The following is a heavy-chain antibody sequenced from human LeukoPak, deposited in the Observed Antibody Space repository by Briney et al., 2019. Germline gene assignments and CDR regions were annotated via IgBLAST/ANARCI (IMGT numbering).Heavy chain of an antibody. Sequence: PSETLSLTCTVSGGSISSGDYYWSWIRQPPGKGLEWIGYIYYSGSTYYNPSLKSRFNISVDTSKNQFSLKLISVTAAATAVYYCARDTHTLSSYDYYGMDVWGQGTTVTVSS. CDR3: ARDTHTLSSYDYYGMDV. CDR2: IYYSGST. D-gene: IGHD2-21*01. V-gene: IGHV4-30-4*01. J-gene: IGHJ6*02. CDR1: GGSISSGDYY.